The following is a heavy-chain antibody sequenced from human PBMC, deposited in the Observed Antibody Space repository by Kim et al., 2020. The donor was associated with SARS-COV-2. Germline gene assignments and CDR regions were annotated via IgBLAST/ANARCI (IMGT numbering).Heavy chain of an antibody. CDR1: GYTFTSYA. V-gene: IGHV7-4-1*02. Sequence: ASVNVSCKASGYTFTSYAMNWVRQAPGQGLEGMGWINTNTGNPTYAQGFTGRFVFSLDTSVSTAYLQISSLKAEDTAGYYCARDLFLLGYCSGGSCYEGTMDDWGQGTMVTVSS. J-gene: IGHJ6*02. CDR3: ARDLFLLGYCSGGSCYEGTMDD. CDR2: INTNTGNP. D-gene: IGHD2-15*01.